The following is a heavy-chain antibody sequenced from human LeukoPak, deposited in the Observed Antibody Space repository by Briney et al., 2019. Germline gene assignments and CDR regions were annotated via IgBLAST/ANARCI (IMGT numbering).Heavy chain of an antibody. Sequence: PSETLSLTCTVSGGSISSYYWNWIRQPPGKGPEWIGCISDTGTTKYIPAFKSRVTISVDTSKNQFSLKLTSVTAADTAVYFCATGYYEPFEKWGQGTLVSVSS. D-gene: IGHD3-22*01. J-gene: IGHJ4*02. V-gene: IGHV4-59*01. CDR3: ATGYYEPFEK. CDR2: ISDTGTT. CDR1: GGSISSYY.